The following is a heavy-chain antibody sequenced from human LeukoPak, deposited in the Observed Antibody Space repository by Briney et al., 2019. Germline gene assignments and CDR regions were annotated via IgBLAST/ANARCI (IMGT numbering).Heavy chain of an antibody. J-gene: IGHJ3*02. CDR2: LSTNNGAT. V-gene: IGHV1-2*06. D-gene: IGHD1-26*01. CDR3: ARCPSGYDDFDI. CDR1: GYTFTGSY. Sequence: GASVKVSCKASGYTFTGSYIHWVRQAPGQGLEWMGRLSTNNGATNYAQKFQGRVTMTRDTSITTAYMELTRLTSDDTAVYYCARCPSGYDDFDIWGQGTMVTVSS.